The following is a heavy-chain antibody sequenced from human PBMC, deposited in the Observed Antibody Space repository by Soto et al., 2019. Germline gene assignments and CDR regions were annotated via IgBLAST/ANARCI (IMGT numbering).Heavy chain of an antibody. Sequence: SETLSLTSSVSGYSVSSSDYYWAWIRQPPGKGLEWIGSMLYSGLTYYNPSLKSRVTLSADTSKNQFSVRLNSVTASDTAVYYCAPLSVSLSGPYGIHVWGQGTTVTVSS. CDR2: MLYSGLT. CDR3: APLSVSLSGPYGIHV. J-gene: IGHJ6*02. V-gene: IGHV4-39*01. CDR1: GYSVSSSDYY. D-gene: IGHD2-15*01.